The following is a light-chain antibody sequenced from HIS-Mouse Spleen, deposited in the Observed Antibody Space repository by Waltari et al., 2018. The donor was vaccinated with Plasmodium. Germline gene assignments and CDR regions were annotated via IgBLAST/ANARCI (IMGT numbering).Light chain of an antibody. J-gene: IGLJ2*01. CDR1: TVGYKY. Sequence: SYELTQPPPVSVSPGQTASITCSGDTVGYKYACWYQQKPGQSPVLVIYQDSKRPSGIPERFSGSNSGNTATLTISGTQAMDEADYYCQAWDSSTVVFGGGTKLTVL. V-gene: IGLV3-1*01. CDR3: QAWDSSTVV. CDR2: QDS.